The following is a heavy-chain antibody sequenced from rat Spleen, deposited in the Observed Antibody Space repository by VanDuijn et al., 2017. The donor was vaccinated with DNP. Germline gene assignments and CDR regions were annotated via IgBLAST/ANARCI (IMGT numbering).Heavy chain of an antibody. V-gene: IGHV5-34*01. CDR2: ISSSSGTI. J-gene: IGHJ3*01. D-gene: IGHD1-4*01. CDR3: TRQGITPFAY. Sequence: EVQLVESGGGLVQPGRSLKLSCVASGFTFSDYGMNWIRQAPGKGLEWVAYISSSSGTIYYADTVKGRFTISRDNAKNTLYLQVNSLRSEDTATYFCTRQGITPFAYWGQGTLVTVSS. CDR1: GFTFSDYG.